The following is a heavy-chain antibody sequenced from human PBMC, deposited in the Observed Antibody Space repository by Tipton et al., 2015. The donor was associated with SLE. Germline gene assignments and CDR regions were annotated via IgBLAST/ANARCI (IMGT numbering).Heavy chain of an antibody. Sequence: SLRLSCAASGFTFSSYWMSWVRQAPGKGLEWVANIKQDGSEKYYVDSVKGRFTISRDNAKNSLYLQMNSLRAEDTAVYYCARVGATENWYFDLWGRGTLVTVSS. CDR2: IKQDGSEK. J-gene: IGHJ2*01. CDR3: ARVGATENWYFDL. CDR1: GFTFSSYW. V-gene: IGHV3-7*01. D-gene: IGHD1-26*01.